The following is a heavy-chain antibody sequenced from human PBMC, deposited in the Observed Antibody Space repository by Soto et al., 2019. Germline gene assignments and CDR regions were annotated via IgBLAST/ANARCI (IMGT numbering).Heavy chain of an antibody. J-gene: IGHJ6*02. CDR2: ISAYNGNT. Sequence: ASVKGSCKAAGYGFTSDGISWARQAPGQGLEWMGWISAYNGNTNYAQKLQGRVTMTTDTSTSTAYMELRSLRSDDTAVYYCARAGNYWITGTTMYYYYYGMDVWGQGTTVTVSS. D-gene: IGHD1-7*01. CDR3: ARAGNYWITGTTMYYYYYGMDV. CDR1: GYGFTSDG. V-gene: IGHV1-18*01.